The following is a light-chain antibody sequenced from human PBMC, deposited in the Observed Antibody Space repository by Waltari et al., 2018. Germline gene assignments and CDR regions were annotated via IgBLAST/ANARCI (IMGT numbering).Light chain of an antibody. J-gene: IGLJ1*01. CDR2: DVS. CDR3: SSYTSSSPYV. CDR1: SSDVGDYNY. V-gene: IGLV2-14*03. Sequence: QSALTQPASVSGSPGQSITISCTGTSSDVGDYNYVSWYQQHPGKAPKLMIYDVSNRPSGVSNRFSGSKSGNTASPTISGLQAEDEADYYCSSYTSSSPYVFGTGTKVTVL.